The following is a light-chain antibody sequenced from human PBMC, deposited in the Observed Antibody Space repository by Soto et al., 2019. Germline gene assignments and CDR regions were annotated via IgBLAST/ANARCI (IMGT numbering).Light chain of an antibody. J-gene: IGKJ1*01. V-gene: IGKV1-5*01. CDR2: DAS. CDR1: QSISSW. CDR3: QQYNSYSWT. Sequence: DIQMTQSPATLSASVGDRVTITCRASQSISSWLAWYQQKPGRAPKLLIYDASSLESGVPSRFSGSGSGTEFTLTISSLQPEDFATYYCQQYNSYSWTFGQGTKVDI.